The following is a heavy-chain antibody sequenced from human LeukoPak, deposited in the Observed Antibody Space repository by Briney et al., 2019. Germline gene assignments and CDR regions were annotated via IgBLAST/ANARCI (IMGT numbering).Heavy chain of an antibody. CDR1: GYSFTSYW. D-gene: IGHD5-18*01. CDR3: ARQGSGYSPTYYYYMDV. V-gene: IGHV5-51*01. Sequence: GESLKISCKGSGYSFTSYWIGWVRQMPGKGLEWMGIIYPGDSDTRYSPSFQGQVTISADKSISTAYLQWSSLKASDTAMYYCARQGSGYSPTYYYYMDVWGKGTTVSISS. J-gene: IGHJ6*03. CDR2: IYPGDSDT.